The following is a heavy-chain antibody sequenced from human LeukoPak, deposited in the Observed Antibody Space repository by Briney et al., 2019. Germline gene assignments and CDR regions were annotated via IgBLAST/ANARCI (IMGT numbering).Heavy chain of an antibody. CDR1: GGSFSGYY. CDR2: INHSGST. CDR3: ARLRAPARKNNWFDP. Sequence: SETLSLTCAVYGGSFSGYYWSWIRQPPGKGLEWVGEINHSGSTNYNPSLKSRVTISVDTSKNQFSLKLSSVTAADTAVYYCARLRAPARKNNWFDPWGQGTLVTVSS. V-gene: IGHV4-34*01. J-gene: IGHJ5*02. D-gene: IGHD2-2*01.